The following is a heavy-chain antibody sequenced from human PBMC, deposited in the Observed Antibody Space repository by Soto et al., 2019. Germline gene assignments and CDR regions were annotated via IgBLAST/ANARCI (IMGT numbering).Heavy chain of an antibody. Sequence: ASVKVSCKVSGYTLTELSMHWVRQAPGKGLEWMGGFDPEDGETIYAQKFQGRVTMTEDTSTDTAYMELSSLRSEDTAVYYCATGGVADTFVGFDYWGQGTLVTVSS. CDR3: ATGGVADTFVGFDY. CDR1: GYTLTELS. CDR2: FDPEDGET. V-gene: IGHV1-24*01. J-gene: IGHJ4*02. D-gene: IGHD6-13*01.